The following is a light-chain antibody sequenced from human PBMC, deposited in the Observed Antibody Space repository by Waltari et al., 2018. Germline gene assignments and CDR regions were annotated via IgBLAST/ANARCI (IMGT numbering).Light chain of an antibody. V-gene: IGKV3-15*01. CDR1: QSVNTY. Sequence: EIVMTQSPATPSVSPGERAPLSCRASQSVNTYLAWYQQKAGQAPRLLIYGASTRATGIAARFSGSGSGTEFTLTISSLQSEDVAVYYCQQHDNWPLTFGGGTKVEIK. J-gene: IGKJ4*01. CDR3: QQHDNWPLT. CDR2: GAS.